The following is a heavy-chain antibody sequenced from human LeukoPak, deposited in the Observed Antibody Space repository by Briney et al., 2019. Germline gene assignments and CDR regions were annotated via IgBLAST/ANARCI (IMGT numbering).Heavy chain of an antibody. Sequence: GGSLRLSCAASGFTFRDFSIHWVRQAPGVGLEWVSLVSGDGGVTHYADSVKGRFTISRDNSKNSLYLQMSSLRVEDTAFYYCAKGNNSLSFNFDYWGQGTLVTVSS. CDR2: VSGDGGVT. D-gene: IGHD2/OR15-2a*01. V-gene: IGHV3-43*02. J-gene: IGHJ4*02. CDR3: AKGNNSLSFNFDY. CDR1: GFTFRDFS.